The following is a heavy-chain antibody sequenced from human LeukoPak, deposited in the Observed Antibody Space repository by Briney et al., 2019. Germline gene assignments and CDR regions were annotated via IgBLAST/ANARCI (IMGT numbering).Heavy chain of an antibody. J-gene: IGHJ5*02. CDR3: AVGRKPVAGTRRRLYVNWFDP. CDR2: ISAYNGNT. Sequence: ASVKVSCKASGYTFTSDGISWVRQAPGQGLEWMGWISAYNGNTNYAQKLQGRVTMTTDTSTSTAYMELRSLRSDDTAVYYCAVGRKPVAGTRRRLYVNWFDPWGQRTLVTVSS. V-gene: IGHV1-18*01. CDR1: GYTFTSDG. D-gene: IGHD6-19*01.